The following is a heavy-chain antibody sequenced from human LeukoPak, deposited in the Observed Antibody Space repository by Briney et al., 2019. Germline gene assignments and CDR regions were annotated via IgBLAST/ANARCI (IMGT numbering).Heavy chain of an antibody. CDR3: ATSRRGDERFDY. D-gene: IGHD3-10*01. CDR1: GDSVSSITYY. V-gene: IGHV4-39*07. J-gene: IGHJ4*02. CDR2: IDYSGLT. Sequence: SETLSLTCSISGDSVSSITYYWGWIRQPPGKGLEWIGNIDYSGLTFYNPSLKSRVTMSLDTSKNLFSLKLRPVTAADTALYYCATSRRGDERFDYWGQGTLVTVSS.